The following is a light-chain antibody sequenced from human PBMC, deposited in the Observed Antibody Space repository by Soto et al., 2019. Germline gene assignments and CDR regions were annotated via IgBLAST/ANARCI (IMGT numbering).Light chain of an antibody. CDR2: EVS. Sequence: QSALTQPASVSGSPGQSITISCTGTSSDVGAYKHVSWFQDHPGKAPKLMVYEVSNRPSGVSDRFAGSKSGNTASLTISGLRAEDEADYYCSSYTSSNALAFGEGTKLTVL. CDR3: SSYTSSNALA. CDR1: SSDVGAYKH. V-gene: IGLV2-14*01. J-gene: IGLJ3*02.